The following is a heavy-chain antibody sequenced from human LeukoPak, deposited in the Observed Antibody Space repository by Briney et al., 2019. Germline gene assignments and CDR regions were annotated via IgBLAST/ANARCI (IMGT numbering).Heavy chain of an antibody. V-gene: IGHV1-2*02. J-gene: IGHJ4*02. D-gene: IGHD6-25*01. CDR1: RNTFNGNY. CDR3: AGGSGYYFFDN. CDR2: INPDSGGT. Sequence: ASVKVSCKSSRNTFNGNYVHCVCDTPGQGLEWMGCINPDSGGTNYAQRFRDRVTMTRDTSIGTIYMSLRQLSSDDTAIYYCAGGSGYYFFDNWGQGTLLTV.